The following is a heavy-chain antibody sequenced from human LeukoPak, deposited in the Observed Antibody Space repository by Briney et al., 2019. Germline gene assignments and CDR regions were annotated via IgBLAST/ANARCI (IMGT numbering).Heavy chain of an antibody. V-gene: IGHV3-21*01. Sequence: GGSLRLSCAASGFTFSSYSMNWVRQAPGKGLEWVSSISSSSSYIYYADSVKGRFTISRDNAKNSLYLQMNSLRAEDTAVYYCARDSDYVWGSNRYLSYWGQGTLVTVSS. CDR1: GFTFSSYS. D-gene: IGHD3-16*02. CDR2: ISSSSSYI. CDR3: ARDSDYVWGSNRYLSY. J-gene: IGHJ4*02.